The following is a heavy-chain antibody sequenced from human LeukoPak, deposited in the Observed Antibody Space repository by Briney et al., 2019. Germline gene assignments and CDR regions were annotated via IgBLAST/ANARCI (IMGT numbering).Heavy chain of an antibody. CDR2: ISSSSSNI. CDR3: ASGSSARWYFDY. Sequence: GGSLRLSCTGSGFTFSGYSMNWVRQAPGKGLEWVSSISSSSSNIYYADSVKGRLTISRDNAKNSLYLQMNSLGAEDTAVYYCASGSSARWYFDYWGQGTLVTVSS. V-gene: IGHV3-21*01. J-gene: IGHJ4*02. D-gene: IGHD3-10*01. CDR1: GFTFSGYS.